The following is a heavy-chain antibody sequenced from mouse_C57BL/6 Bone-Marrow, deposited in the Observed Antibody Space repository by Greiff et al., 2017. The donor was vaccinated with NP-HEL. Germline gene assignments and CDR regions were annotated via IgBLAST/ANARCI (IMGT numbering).Heavy chain of an antibody. CDR3: ARAGWLRYYFDY. V-gene: IGHV1-50*01. D-gene: IGHD2-2*01. CDR2: IDPSDSYT. Sequence: QVQLQQPGAELVKPGASVKLSCKASGYTFTSYWMQWVKQRPGQGLEWIGEIDPSDSYTNSNQKFKGKATLTVDTSSSTAYMQLSSLTSEDSAVYYCARAGWLRYYFDYWGQGTTLTVSS. J-gene: IGHJ2*01. CDR1: GYTFTSYW.